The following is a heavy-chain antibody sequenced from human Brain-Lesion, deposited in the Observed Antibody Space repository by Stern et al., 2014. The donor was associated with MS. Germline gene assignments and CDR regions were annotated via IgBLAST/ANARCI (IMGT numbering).Heavy chain of an antibody. V-gene: IGHV3-48*02. CDR1: GFTFSSYS. D-gene: IGHD3-10*01. CDR3: ARETSSLWFGELPADY. CDR2: ITSSSNTI. J-gene: IGHJ4*02. Sequence: MQLVESGGGLVQPGGSLRLSCAASGFTFSSYSMNWVRQAPGKGLDWVSYITSSSNTIYYADSVKGRFTISRDNAKNSLYLQMNSLRDEDTAVYYCARETSSLWFGELPADYWGQGTLVTVSS.